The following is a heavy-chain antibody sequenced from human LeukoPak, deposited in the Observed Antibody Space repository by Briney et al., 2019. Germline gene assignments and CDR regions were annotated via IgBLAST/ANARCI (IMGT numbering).Heavy chain of an antibody. D-gene: IGHD2-2*02. Sequence: GASVKVSCKASGHTFTSYAISWVRQAPGQGLEWMGGIIPIFGPANYAQKFQGRVTITADESTSTAYMELSSLRSEDTAVYYCARGYCSSTSCYNHFDYWGQGTLVTVSS. CDR1: GHTFTSYA. J-gene: IGHJ4*02. CDR2: IIPIFGPA. V-gene: IGHV1-69*13. CDR3: ARGYCSSTSCYNHFDY.